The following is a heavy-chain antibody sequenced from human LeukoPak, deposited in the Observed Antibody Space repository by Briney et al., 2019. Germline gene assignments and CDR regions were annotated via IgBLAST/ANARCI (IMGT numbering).Heavy chain of an antibody. J-gene: IGHJ4*02. CDR2: INPNSGGT. D-gene: IGHD3-22*01. Sequence: ASVKVSCKASGYTFTGYYMHWVRQAPRQGLEWMGRINPNSGGTNYAQKFQGRVTMTRDTSISTAYMELSRLRSDDTAVYYCARDYYDSSGYYGKDDYWGQGTLVTVSS. V-gene: IGHV1-2*06. CDR3: ARDYYDSSGYYGKDDY. CDR1: GYTFTGYY.